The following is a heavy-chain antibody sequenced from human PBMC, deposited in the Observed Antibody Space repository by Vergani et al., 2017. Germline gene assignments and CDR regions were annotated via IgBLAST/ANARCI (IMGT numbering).Heavy chain of an antibody. CDR1: GYTFTGYY. D-gene: IGHD4-23*01. J-gene: IGHJ4*02. CDR2: INPNSGGT. V-gene: IGHV1-2*02. Sequence: QVQLVQSGAEVKKPGASVKVSCKASGYTFTGYYMHWVRQAPGQGLEWMGWINPNSGGTNYAQKFQGRVTMTRNTSISTAYMELSSLRSEDTAVYYCARAFYGGNSGGFDYWGQGTLVTVSS. CDR3: ARAFYGGNSGGFDY.